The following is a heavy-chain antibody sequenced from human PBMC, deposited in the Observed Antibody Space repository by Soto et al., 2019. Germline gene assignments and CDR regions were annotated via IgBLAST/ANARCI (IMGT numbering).Heavy chain of an antibody. J-gene: IGHJ4*02. CDR3: ARVGGNWNDDYFDY. CDR1: GYTFSDHD. D-gene: IGHD1-1*01. V-gene: IGHV1-8*01. Sequence: QVQLVQSGAEVKKPGASVKVSCKASGYTFSDHDINWVRQASGQGPEWLGWMNPNSGDTGYAKNFQGRVTMTRDTSKRTAYMELSSLRSEDTAAYYCARVGGNWNDDYFDYWGQGTLVTVSS. CDR2: MNPNSGDT.